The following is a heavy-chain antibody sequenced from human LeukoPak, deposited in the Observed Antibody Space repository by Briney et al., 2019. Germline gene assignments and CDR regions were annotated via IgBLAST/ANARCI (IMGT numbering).Heavy chain of an antibody. J-gene: IGHJ3*02. CDR1: GFTFSSYA. Sequence: GGSLRLSCAASGFTFSSYAMHWVRQAPGKGLEWVAVISYDGSNKYYADSVKGRFTISRDNSKNTLYLQMNSLRAEDTAVYYCARGGYSYGYDESFDIWGQGTMVTVSS. D-gene: IGHD5-18*01. CDR2: ISYDGSNK. V-gene: IGHV3-30-3*01. CDR3: ARGGYSYGYDESFDI.